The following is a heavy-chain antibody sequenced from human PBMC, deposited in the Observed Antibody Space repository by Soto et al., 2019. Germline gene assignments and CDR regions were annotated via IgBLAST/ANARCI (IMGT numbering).Heavy chain of an antibody. CDR2: IYYSGST. CDR1: GDSISSVNYY. D-gene: IGHD3-9*01. V-gene: IGHV4-31*03. CDR3: ARATYYDILTFDY. Sequence: PSETLSLTCTVSGDSISSVNYYWSWIRQHPGKGLEWIGYIYYSGSTYYNPSLKSRVTISVDTSKNPFSLKLSSVTAADTAVYYCARATYYDILTFDYWGQGTLVTVSS. J-gene: IGHJ4*02.